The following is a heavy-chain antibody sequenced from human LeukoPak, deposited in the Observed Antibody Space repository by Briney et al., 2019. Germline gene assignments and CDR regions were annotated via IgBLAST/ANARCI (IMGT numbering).Heavy chain of an antibody. V-gene: IGHV3-30*02. CDR3: AKALGAEEEYYLDY. Sequence: GGSLRLSCAAPGFTFSSYGMHWVRQAPGKGLEWVAFIRYDGSNKYYADSVKGRFTISRDNSKNTLYLQMNSLRAEDTAVYYCAKALGAEEEYYLDYWGQGTLVTVSS. J-gene: IGHJ4*02. CDR2: IRYDGSNK. CDR1: GFTFSSYG. D-gene: IGHD3-10*01.